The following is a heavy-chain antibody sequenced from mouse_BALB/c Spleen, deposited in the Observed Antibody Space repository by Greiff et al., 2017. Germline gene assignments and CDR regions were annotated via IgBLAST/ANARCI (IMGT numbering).Heavy chain of an antibody. CDR3: ARWGNYGDAMDY. Sequence: EVQLVESGGGLVKPGGSLKLSCAASGFTFSSYTMSWVRQTPEKRLEWVATISSGGGNTYYPDSVKGRFTISRDNAKNNLYLQMSSLRSEDTALYYCARWGNYGDAMDYWGQGTSVTVSS. CDR2: ISSGGGNT. J-gene: IGHJ4*01. CDR1: GFTFSSYT. V-gene: IGHV5-9*03. D-gene: IGHD2-1*01.